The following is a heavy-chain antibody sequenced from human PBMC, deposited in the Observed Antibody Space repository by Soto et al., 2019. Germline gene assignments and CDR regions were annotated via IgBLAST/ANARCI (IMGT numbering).Heavy chain of an antibody. CDR2: ISSSSSYI. V-gene: IGHV3-21*01. CDR1: GFTFSRVS. Sequence: GGSLRLSCEAYGFTFSRVSMNWVRQAPGKGLEWVSSISSSSSYIYYADSVKGRFTISRDNAKNSLYLQMNSLRAEDSAVYYCARDPGYYPFLYYYYGMDFWGQGTTVTVSS. D-gene: IGHD1-26*01. CDR3: ARDPGYYPFLYYYYGMDF. J-gene: IGHJ6*02.